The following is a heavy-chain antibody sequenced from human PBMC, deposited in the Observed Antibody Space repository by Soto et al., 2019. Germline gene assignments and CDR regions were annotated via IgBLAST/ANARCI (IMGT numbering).Heavy chain of an antibody. D-gene: IGHD2-8*02. V-gene: IGHV3-74*01. CDR1: GFPFTNYW. Sequence: GGSLRLSCAASGFPFTNYWMNWVRQTPGKGLMWVSRISPDGRDVGYADAVEGRVTVSRDNAKNTLSLQMHSLRAEDTAMYYCACWGHIVPVAPSDFDRWGQGTLVTVSS. J-gene: IGHJ4*02. CDR3: ACWGHIVPVAPSDFDR. CDR2: ISPDGRDV.